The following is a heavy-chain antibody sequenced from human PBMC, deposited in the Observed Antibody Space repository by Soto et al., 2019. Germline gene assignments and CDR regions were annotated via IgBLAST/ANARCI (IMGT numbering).Heavy chain of an antibody. CDR2: IYYSGST. CDR3: ARVVRGSIDY. J-gene: IGHJ4*02. D-gene: IGHD6-6*01. Sequence: PSETLFLTCTVSGGTIGSGTYYWGWFRQHPGKGLEWIGYIYYSGSTYYNPSLQSRVSILVDTSKNQFSLKVSSLTAADTAVYYCARVVRGSIDYWGQGTLVTVSS. CDR1: GGTIGSGTYY. V-gene: IGHV4-31*03.